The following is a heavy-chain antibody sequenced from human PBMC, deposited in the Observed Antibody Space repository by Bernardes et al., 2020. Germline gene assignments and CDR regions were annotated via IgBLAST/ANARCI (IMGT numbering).Heavy chain of an antibody. Sequence: SETLSLTCTVSGGSISRSTYYWGWVRLPPGKGLEWIGSVYYSGYTYYSPSLKSRVSISVDTSKNQFSLKLTYVTATDTAVYYCARGQGYSHGPLAGLNWFDPWGQGTLVTVSS. D-gene: IGHD5-18*01. V-gene: IGHV4-39*07. CDR1: GGSISRSTYY. CDR2: VYYSGYT. J-gene: IGHJ5*02. CDR3: ARGQGYSHGPLAGLNWFDP.